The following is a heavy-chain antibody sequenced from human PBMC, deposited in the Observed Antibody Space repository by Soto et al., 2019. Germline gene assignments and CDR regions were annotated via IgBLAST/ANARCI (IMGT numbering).Heavy chain of an antibody. V-gene: IGHV3-30-3*01. CDR2: ISYDGSNT. Sequence: QVQLVESGGGVVQPGRSLRLSCAASGFTFSSYAMHWVRQAPGKGLEWVAVISYDGSNTYYADSVKGRFTISRDNFKNRLYLQMNSLGAEDTAVYYWASDLGAYSSSGRYYYGMDVWGQGTTVTVSS. CDR1: GFTFSSYA. D-gene: IGHD6-13*01. CDR3: ASDLGAYSSSGRYYYGMDV. J-gene: IGHJ6*02.